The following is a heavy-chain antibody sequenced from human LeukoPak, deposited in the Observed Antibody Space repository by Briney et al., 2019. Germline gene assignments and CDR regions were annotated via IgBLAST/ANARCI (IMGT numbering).Heavy chain of an antibody. CDR3: ARAPYDSWSGYPIGWYYYYMDV. V-gene: IGHV4-59*01. CDR1: GGSISNYY. Sequence: SETLSLTCTVPGGSISNYYWSWIRQPPGKGLEWIGDIYYSGSTNYNPSLKSRVTISVDTSKNQFSLKLSSVTAADTAVYYCARAPYDSWSGYPIGWYYYYMDVWGKGTTVTVSS. CDR2: IYYSGST. J-gene: IGHJ6*03. D-gene: IGHD3-3*01.